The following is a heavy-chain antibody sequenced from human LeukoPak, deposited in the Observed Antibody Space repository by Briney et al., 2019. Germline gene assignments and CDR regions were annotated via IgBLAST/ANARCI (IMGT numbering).Heavy chain of an antibody. Sequence: ASVKVSCKASGYTFTTYAISWVRQAPGQGLEWMGWISAYYGNTTYAQKFQGRVTMTTDTSTSTAYMELRSLRSDDTAVYYCASGSSTSLAFDPWGQGTLVTVSS. D-gene: IGHD2-2*01. J-gene: IGHJ5*02. CDR1: GYTFTTYA. CDR2: ISAYYGNT. CDR3: ASGSSTSLAFDP. V-gene: IGHV1-18*01.